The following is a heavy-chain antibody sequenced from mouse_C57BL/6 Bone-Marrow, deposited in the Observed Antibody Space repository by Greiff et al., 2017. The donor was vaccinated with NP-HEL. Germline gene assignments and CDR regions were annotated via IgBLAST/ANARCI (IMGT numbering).Heavy chain of an antibody. CDR1: GYTFTSYW. D-gene: IGHD2-2*01. V-gene: IGHV1-64*01. CDR2: IHPNSGST. J-gene: IGHJ2*01. CDR3: ARYGYILDY. Sequence: QVQLQQSGAELVKPGASVKLSCKASGYTFTSYWMPWVKQRPGQGLEWIGMIHPNSGSTNYNEKFKSKATLTVDKSSSTAYMQLSSLTSEDSAVYYCARYGYILDYWGQGTTLTVSS.